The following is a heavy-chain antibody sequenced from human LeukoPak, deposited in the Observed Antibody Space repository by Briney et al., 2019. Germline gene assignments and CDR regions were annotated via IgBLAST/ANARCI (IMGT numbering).Heavy chain of an antibody. D-gene: IGHD7-27*01. V-gene: IGHV3-23*01. CDR3: AKDLHWGLDY. CDR2: ISSSGYTT. Sequence: GGSLRLSCAASGFTFSNAWMNWVRQAPGKGLEWVSAISSSGYTTYYADSVKGRFSISRDNSKNTVYLQMSSLRGEDTAVYHCAKDLHWGLDYWGQGTLVTVSS. J-gene: IGHJ4*02. CDR1: GFTFSNAW.